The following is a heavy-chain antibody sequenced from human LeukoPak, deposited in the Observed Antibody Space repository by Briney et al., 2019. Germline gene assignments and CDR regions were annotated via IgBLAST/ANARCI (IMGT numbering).Heavy chain of an antibody. CDR2: IYHSGST. J-gene: IGHJ3*02. CDR3: ARDSVVATASPTTDAFDI. V-gene: IGHV4-38-2*02. Sequence: SETLSLTCAVSGYSISSGYYWGWIRQPPGKGLEWIGSIYHSGSTYYNPSLKSRVTISVDTSKNQFSLKLSSVTAADTAVYYCARDSVVATASPTTDAFDIWGKGTMVTVSS. D-gene: IGHD2-2*01. CDR1: GYSISSGYY.